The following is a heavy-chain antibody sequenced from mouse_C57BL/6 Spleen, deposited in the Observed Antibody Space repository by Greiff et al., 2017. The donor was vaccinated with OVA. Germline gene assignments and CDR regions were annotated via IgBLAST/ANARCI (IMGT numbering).Heavy chain of an antibody. V-gene: IGHV5-4*01. CDR1: GFTFSSYA. CDR2: ISDGGSYT. J-gene: IGHJ3*01. CDR3: AGVLEGSQAPFAY. D-gene: IGHD3-2*02. Sequence: EVQLVESGGGLVKPGGSLKLSCAASGFTFSSYAMPWVRQTPEKRLEWVANISDGGSYTYYPDTVKGRFTISRDNAKNNLYLQMSHLKSEDTAMYYGAGVLEGSQAPFAYWGQGTLVTVSA.